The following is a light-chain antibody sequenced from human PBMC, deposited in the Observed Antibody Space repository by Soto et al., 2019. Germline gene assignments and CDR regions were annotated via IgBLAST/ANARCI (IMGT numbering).Light chain of an antibody. CDR3: SLYTSENAYV. J-gene: IGLJ1*01. V-gene: IGLV2-18*01. CDR1: STDFVGYNR. CDR2: EVS. Sequence: QSALTQPPSVSGSPGQSVTISCTGTSTDFVGYNRVSWYQQPPGTAPKLMIYEVSKRPSGVPDRFSGSKSGNTASLTISGLQAAYEADYYCSLYTSENAYVFGTGTQLTVL.